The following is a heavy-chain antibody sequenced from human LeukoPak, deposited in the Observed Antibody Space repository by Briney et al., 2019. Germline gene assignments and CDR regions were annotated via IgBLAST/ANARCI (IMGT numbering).Heavy chain of an antibody. CDR1: GFTFSSDE. CDR2: ISSSGGNI. J-gene: IGHJ4*02. Sequence: GGSLRLSCAASGFTFSSDEMNWVRQAPGKGLEWVSYISSSGGNIYYADSVKGRFTISRDNAKNSLYLQMNSLRAEDTAVYYCAGGDRSGYYPIDYWGQGTLVTVSS. V-gene: IGHV3-48*03. D-gene: IGHD3-22*01. CDR3: AGGDRSGYYPIDY.